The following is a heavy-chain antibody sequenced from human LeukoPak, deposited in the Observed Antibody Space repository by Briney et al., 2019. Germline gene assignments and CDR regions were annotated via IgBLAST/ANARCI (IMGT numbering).Heavy chain of an antibody. CDR2: IYYSGST. CDR3: ATRGRGRGLRWYGFDY. D-gene: IGHD4-23*01. J-gene: IGHJ4*02. V-gene: IGHV4-39*07. Sequence: SETLSLTCTVSGGSISSSSYYWDWIRQPPGKGLEWIGSIYYSGSTNYNPSLKSRVTISVDTSKNQFSLKLSSVTAADTAVYYCATRGRGRGLRWYGFDYWGQGTLVTVSS. CDR1: GGSISSSSYY.